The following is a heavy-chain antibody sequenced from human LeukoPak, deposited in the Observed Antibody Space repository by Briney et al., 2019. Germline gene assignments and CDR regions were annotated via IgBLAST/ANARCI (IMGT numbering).Heavy chain of an antibody. CDR1: GYTFTIYY. V-gene: IGHV1-2*02. J-gene: IGHJ4*02. Sequence: AAVKVSCKASGYTFTIYYMHWVRQAPGQGLEWMGMINSSGGSTSYAQKFQGRVTMTRDTSISTAYMELSRLRSDDTAVYYCVREPPRYCSGGSCYSDDYWGQGTLVTVSS. CDR3: VREPPRYCSGGSCYSDDY. D-gene: IGHD2-15*01. CDR2: INSSGGST.